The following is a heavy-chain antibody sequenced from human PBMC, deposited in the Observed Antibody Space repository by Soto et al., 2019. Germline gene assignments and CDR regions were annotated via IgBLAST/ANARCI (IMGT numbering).Heavy chain of an antibody. CDR2: IKGKADGGTT. J-gene: IGHJ5*02. D-gene: IGHD3-22*01. Sequence: GGSLRLSCVGSGFRFSGGWMNWVRQAPGKGLEWVARIKGKADGGTTDYGVPVKGRFSISRDDSKNTVYLQMNSLKTEDMAVYYCAKPFYYDSSGYYEINWFDPWGQGTLVTVSS. CDR1: GFRFSGGW. V-gene: IGHV3-15*07. CDR3: AKPFYYDSSGYYEINWFDP.